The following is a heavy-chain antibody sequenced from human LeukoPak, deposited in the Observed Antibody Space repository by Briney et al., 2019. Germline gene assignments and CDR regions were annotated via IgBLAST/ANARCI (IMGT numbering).Heavy chain of an antibody. D-gene: IGHD6-13*01. J-gene: IGHJ4*02. CDR2: FDPEDGET. CDR3: ATYLLAAAGDADY. CDR1: GYTLTELS. V-gene: IGHV1-24*01. Sequence: ASVKVTCKVSGYTLTELSMHWVRQAPGKGLEWMGGFDPEDGETIYAQKFQGRVTMTEDTSTDTAYMELSSLRSEDTAVYYCATYLLAAAGDADYWGQGTLVTVSS.